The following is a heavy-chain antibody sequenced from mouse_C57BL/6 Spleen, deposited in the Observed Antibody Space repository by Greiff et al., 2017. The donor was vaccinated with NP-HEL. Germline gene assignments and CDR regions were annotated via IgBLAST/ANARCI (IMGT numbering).Heavy chain of an antibody. CDR1: GFTFSDYG. CDR2: ISSGSSTN. J-gene: IGHJ4*01. Sequence: EVQLVESGGGLVKPGGSLKLSCAASGFTFSDYGMHWVRQAPEKGLEWVAYISSGSSTNDYADTVKGRFTISRDNAKNPLFLQMTSLRSEDTAMYYCARLGYAMDYWGQGTSVTVSS. CDR3: ARLGYAMDY. V-gene: IGHV5-17*01. D-gene: IGHD4-1*01.